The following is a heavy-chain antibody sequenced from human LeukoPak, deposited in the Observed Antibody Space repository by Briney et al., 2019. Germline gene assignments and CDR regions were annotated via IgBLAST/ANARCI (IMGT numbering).Heavy chain of an antibody. D-gene: IGHD4-17*01. J-gene: IGHJ4*02. V-gene: IGHV3-7*03. CDR3: ARGQTTMTN. CDR1: GFTFSSYW. CDR2: IKQDGSEK. Sequence: GGSLRLSCAASGFTFSSYWMSWARQAPGKGLEWVANIKQDGSEKYYVDSVKGRFTIPRDNAKNSLYLQMNSLRAEDTAVYFCARGQTTMTNWGQGTLVTVSS.